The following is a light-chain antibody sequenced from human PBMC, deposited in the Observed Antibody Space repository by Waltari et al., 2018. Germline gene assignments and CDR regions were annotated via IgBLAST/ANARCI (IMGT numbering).Light chain of an antibody. CDR2: DDS. CDR1: NIGSES. Sequence: SYVPTQPPSVSVAPGQTARITCGGHNIGSESVHWYQQKPGQAPVLVVYDDSDRPSGIPERFSGSNSGNTATLTISRVEAGDEADYYCQVWDGSSDHYVFGTGTTVTVL. V-gene: IGLV3-21*02. CDR3: QVWDGSSDHYV. J-gene: IGLJ1*01.